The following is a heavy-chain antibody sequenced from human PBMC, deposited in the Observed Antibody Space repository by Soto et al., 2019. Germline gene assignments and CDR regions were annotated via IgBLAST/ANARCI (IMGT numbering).Heavy chain of an antibody. V-gene: IGHV4-59*08. Sequence: ASETLSLTCSVSGGSLSSNYWSWIRQPPGKELEWIGYIYYSGTTNYNPSLKSRVTISVDTSKNQFSLKLSSVTAADTAVYYCASNSYEYTFSDYWGQGTLVTDSS. CDR3: ASNSYEYTFSDY. D-gene: IGHD5-18*01. CDR2: IYYSGTT. CDR1: GGSLSSNY. J-gene: IGHJ4*02.